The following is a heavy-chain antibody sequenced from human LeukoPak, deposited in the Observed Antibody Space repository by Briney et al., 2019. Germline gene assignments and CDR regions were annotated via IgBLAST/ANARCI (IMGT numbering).Heavy chain of an antibody. CDR3: AQGRLGYSYGAFDH. J-gene: IGHJ4*02. D-gene: IGHD5-18*01. CDR2: ISGSGGSP. Sequence: QPGGSLTLSRAASGFTLSNYAMRWVRQAPGKGLEWVSVISGSGGSPNFTDSAKGRFTSSRDNSKNTLYLQMHSRRVEDTAVYYCAQGRLGYSYGAFDHWGQGTLVTVSS. CDR1: GFTLSNYA. V-gene: IGHV3-23*01.